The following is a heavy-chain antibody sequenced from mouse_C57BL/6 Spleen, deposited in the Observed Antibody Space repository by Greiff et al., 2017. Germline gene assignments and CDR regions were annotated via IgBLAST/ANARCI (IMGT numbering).Heavy chain of an antibody. Sequence: QVQLQQSGAELARPGASVKMSCKASGYTFTSYTMHWVKQRPGQGLEWIGYINPSSGYTKYNQKFKDKATLTADKSSSTAYMQLSSLTSEDSAVXYWARGEGNYPFAYWGQGTLVTVSA. V-gene: IGHV1-4*01. CDR3: ARGEGNYPFAY. CDR2: INPSSGYT. D-gene: IGHD2-1*01. J-gene: IGHJ3*01. CDR1: GYTFTSYT.